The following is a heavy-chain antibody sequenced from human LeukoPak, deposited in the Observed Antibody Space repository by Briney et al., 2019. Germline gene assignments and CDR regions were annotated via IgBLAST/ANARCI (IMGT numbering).Heavy chain of an antibody. CDR3: ARGSVLQLWFLIDY. CDR1: GGSFSGYY. J-gene: IGHJ4*02. CDR2: INHSGST. D-gene: IGHD5-18*01. V-gene: IGHV4-34*01. Sequence: SETLSLTCAVYGGSFSGYYWSWIRQPPGKGLEWIGEINHSGSTNHNPSLKSRVTISVDTSKNQFSLKLSSVTAADTAVYYCARGSVLQLWFLIDYWGQGTLVTVSS.